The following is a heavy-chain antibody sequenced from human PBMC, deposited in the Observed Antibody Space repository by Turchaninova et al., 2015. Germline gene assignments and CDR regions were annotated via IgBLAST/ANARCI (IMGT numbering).Heavy chain of an antibody. CDR3: ARTITIFGVLTKGTDAFDI. J-gene: IGHJ3*02. Sequence: QVTLKESGPALVKPTQTLTLTCTFSGFSLSTSGMRVSWIRQPPGKDLEWLARIDWEDDKFYSTSRKTRLTHSKDTSKNQVVLTMTNVDPMDTAMYYCARTITIFGVLTKGTDAFDIWGPGTMVTVSS. CDR1: GFSLSTSGMR. CDR2: IDWEDDK. D-gene: IGHD3-3*01. V-gene: IGHV2-70*04.